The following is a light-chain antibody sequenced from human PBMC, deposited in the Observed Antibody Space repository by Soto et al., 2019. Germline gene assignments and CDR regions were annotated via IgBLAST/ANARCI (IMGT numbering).Light chain of an antibody. CDR1: QSISSNF. Sequence: EVVLTQSPGTLSLSPGEGATPSCRASQSISSNFLAWYQQKRGQAPRLLIHGASNRATGIPARFSGSGSGTDFTLTISSLEPEDFAVYYCQQRSNWPPITFGQGTRLKIK. CDR2: GAS. J-gene: IGKJ5*01. V-gene: IGKV3-11*01. CDR3: QQRSNWPPIT.